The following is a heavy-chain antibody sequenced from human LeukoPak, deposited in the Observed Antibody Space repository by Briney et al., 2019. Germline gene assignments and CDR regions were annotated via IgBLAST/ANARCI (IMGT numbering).Heavy chain of an antibody. CDR2: LSGSGANT. D-gene: IGHD2-15*01. V-gene: IGHV3-23*01. J-gene: IGHJ6*02. CDR1: GFTFTAYA. Sequence: GGSLRLSCAASGFTFTAYAMSWVRQAPGKGLEWVSALSGSGANTYYADSVKGRFTISRDNSKNTLYLQVNSLRAEDTAVYYCAKGVGCSGGTCYSGHGMDVWGQGTTVTVSS. CDR3: AKGVGCSGGTCYSGHGMDV.